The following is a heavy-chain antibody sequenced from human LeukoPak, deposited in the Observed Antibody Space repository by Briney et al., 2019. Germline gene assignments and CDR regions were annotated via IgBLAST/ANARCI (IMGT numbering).Heavy chain of an antibody. Sequence: GGSLRHSCAASGFNLSGHWISWVRQAPGKGLEWVANINQGESDKYYLDSVKGRFTISRDNANNLLYLQMNSLRGEDTAVYYCTRDRSRAEDDWGQGTLVTVSS. CDR2: INQGESDK. D-gene: IGHD1-14*01. CDR3: TRDRSRAEDD. J-gene: IGHJ4*02. CDR1: GFNLSGHW. V-gene: IGHV3-7*01.